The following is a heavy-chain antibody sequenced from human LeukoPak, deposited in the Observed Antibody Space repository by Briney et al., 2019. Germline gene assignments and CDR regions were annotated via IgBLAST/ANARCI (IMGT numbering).Heavy chain of an antibody. CDR1: GFSFSSYN. CDR2: INWNGGST. Sequence: GGSLRLSCEASGFSFSSYNMDWVRQTPGKGLEWVSGINWNGGSTGYADSVKGRFTISRDNAKNSLYLQMNSLRAEDTALYYCARGLEQWLVPFDYWGQGTLVTVSS. V-gene: IGHV3-20*04. J-gene: IGHJ4*02. CDR3: ARGLEQWLVPFDY. D-gene: IGHD6-19*01.